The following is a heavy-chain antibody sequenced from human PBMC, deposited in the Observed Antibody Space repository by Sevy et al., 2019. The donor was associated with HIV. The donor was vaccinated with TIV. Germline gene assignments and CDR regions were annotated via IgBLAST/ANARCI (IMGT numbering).Heavy chain of an antibody. D-gene: IGHD1-26*01. J-gene: IGHJ4*02. V-gene: IGHV3-30*18. CDR3: AKDGGVGATRYYFDY. CDR2: ISYDGSNK. CDR1: GFTFSSYG. Sequence: GGSLRLSCAASGFTFSSYGMHWVRQAPGKGLEWVAVISYDGSNKYYADSVKGRFTISRDNSKNTLYLQMNSLRAEDTAVYYCAKDGGVGATRYYFDYWGQGTLVTVSS.